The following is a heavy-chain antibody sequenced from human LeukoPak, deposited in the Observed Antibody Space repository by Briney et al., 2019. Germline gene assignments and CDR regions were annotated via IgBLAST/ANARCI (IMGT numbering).Heavy chain of an antibody. CDR2: IIPIFGTA. J-gene: IGHJ4*02. Sequence: SVTLSCTPSGGTFSSYAISWVRQAPSHELEWMGGIIPIFGTANYAQKFQGRVKITTDKSTSKAYMELSSLRSEDTAVYYCARSSIIAAAGPYYFDYWGKGTLVTVSS. CDR1: GGTFSSYA. CDR3: ARSSIIAAAGPYYFDY. D-gene: IGHD6-13*01. V-gene: IGHV1-69*05.